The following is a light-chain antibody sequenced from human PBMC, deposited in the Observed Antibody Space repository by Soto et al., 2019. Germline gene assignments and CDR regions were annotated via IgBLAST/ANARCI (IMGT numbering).Light chain of an antibody. CDR2: EDS. J-gene: IGLJ2*01. CDR1: SSDVGGYNY. Sequence: QSALTQPPSASGSPGQSVTISCTGTSSDVGGYNYVSWYQQHPGTAPKFLIFEDSRRPSGVPDRFSGSKSGNTASLTVSGLQADDEADYYCSSYAGSNDPVIFGGGTKVTVL. CDR3: SSYAGSNDPVI. V-gene: IGLV2-8*01.